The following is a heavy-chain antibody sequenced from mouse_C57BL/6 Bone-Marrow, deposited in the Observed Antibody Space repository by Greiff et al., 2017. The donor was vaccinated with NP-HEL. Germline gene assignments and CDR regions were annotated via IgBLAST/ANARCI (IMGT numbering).Heavy chain of an antibody. CDR3: TTRGVTAD. CDR1: GFNIKDDY. D-gene: IGHD2-3*01. CDR2: IDPENGDT. V-gene: IGHV14-4*01. J-gene: IGHJ2*01. Sequence: EVQLQESGAELVRPGASVKLSCTASGFNIKDDYMHWVKQRPEQGLEWIGWIDPENGDTEYASKFQGKATITADTSSNTAYLQLSSLTSEDAAVYCCTTRGVTADWGQGTTLTVSS.